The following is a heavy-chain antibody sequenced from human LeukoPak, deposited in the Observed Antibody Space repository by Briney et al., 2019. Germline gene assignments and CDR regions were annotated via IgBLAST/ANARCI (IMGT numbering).Heavy chain of an antibody. J-gene: IGHJ4*02. Sequence: GGSLRLSCAASGFTFSSYGMHWVRQAPGKGLEWVAVIWYDGSNKYYADSVKGRFAISRDNSKNTLYLKMNSLRADDTAVYYCATMPTGYSYGFRLDYWGQGTLVTVSS. CDR3: ATMPTGYSYGFRLDY. D-gene: IGHD5-18*01. CDR1: GFTFSSYG. V-gene: IGHV3-33*01. CDR2: IWYDGSNK.